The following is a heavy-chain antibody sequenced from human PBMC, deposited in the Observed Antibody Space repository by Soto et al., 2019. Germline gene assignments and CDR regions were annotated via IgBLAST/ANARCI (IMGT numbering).Heavy chain of an antibody. CDR2: ISGSGGST. V-gene: IGHV3-23*01. J-gene: IGHJ4*02. CDR1: GFTFSSYA. D-gene: IGHD3-10*01. CDR3: AKDLWFGELSPPYYFDY. Sequence: PGGSLRLSCAASGFTFSSYAMSWVRQAPGKGLEWVSAISGSGGSTYYADSVKGRFTISRDNSKNTLYLQTNSLRAEDTAVYYCAKDLWFGELSPPYYFDYWGQGTLVTVSS.